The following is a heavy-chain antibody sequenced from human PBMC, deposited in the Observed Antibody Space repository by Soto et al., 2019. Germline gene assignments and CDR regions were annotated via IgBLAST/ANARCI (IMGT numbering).Heavy chain of an antibody. J-gene: IGHJ5*01. Sequence: SETLSLTCTVSGGSISSGGYSWSWIRQSPEKGLEWLGCIYPTGSTYYHPSLKSRVTISIDTSRNQFSLNLTSVTAADTAVYFCARGRYCLTGRCFPNWFDSWGQGTLVTVSS. CDR2: IYPTGST. CDR3: ARGRYCLTGRCFPNWFDS. D-gene: IGHD2-15*01. V-gene: IGHV4-30-2*06. CDR1: GGSISSGGYS.